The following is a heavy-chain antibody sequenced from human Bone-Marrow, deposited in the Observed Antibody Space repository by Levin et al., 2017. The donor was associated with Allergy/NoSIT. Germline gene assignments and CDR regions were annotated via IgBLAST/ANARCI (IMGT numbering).Heavy chain of an antibody. V-gene: IGHV3-53*01. CDR3: AKCSGWYGKGFFDL. CDR1: GFTVHSKY. J-gene: IGHJ2*01. CDR2: IYSDDFGGDT. Sequence: LSLTCAASGFTVHSKYMSWVRQAPGKGLEWVSVIYSDDFGGDTKYIESVKGRFTISRDTSKNTLYLQMNSLRVEDTAVYYCAKCSGWYGKGFFDLWGRGTLVTVSS. D-gene: IGHD6-19*01.